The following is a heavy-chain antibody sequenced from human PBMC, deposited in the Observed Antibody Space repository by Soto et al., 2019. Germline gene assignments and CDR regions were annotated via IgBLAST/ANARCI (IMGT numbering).Heavy chain of an antibody. V-gene: IGHV3-23*01. CDR1: GFTFSSYA. CDR2: ISGSGGST. D-gene: IGHD4-17*01. J-gene: IGHJ6*02. CDR3: AKDLYEDYDVDYYGMDV. Sequence: GGSLRLSCAASGFTFSSYAMSWVRQAPGKGLEWVSAISGSGGSTYCADSVKGRFTISRDNSKNTLYLQMNSLRAEDTAVYYCAKDLYEDYDVDYYGMDVWGQGTTVTVSS.